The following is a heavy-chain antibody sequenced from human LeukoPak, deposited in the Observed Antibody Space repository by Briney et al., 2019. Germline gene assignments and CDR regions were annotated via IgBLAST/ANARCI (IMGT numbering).Heavy chain of an antibody. V-gene: IGHV4-39*01. CDR3: ARRSYGPLVYYFDY. D-gene: IGHD5-18*01. J-gene: IGHJ4*02. CDR1: GGSISSSSYY. Sequence: SETLSLTCTVSGGSISSSSYYWGWIRQPPGKGLEWIGSIYYSGSTYYNPSLKSRVTISVDTSKNQFSLKLSSVTAADTAVYYCARRSYGPLVYYFDYWGQGTLVTVSS. CDR2: IYYSGST.